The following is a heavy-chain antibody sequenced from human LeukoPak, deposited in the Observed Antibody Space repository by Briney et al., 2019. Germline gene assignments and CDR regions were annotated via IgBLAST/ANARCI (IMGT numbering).Heavy chain of an antibody. Sequence: PSETLSLTCAVYGGSFSGYYWSWIRQPPGKGLEWIGEINHSGSTNYHPSLKSRVTISVDTSKNQFSLKLSSVTAADTAVYYCARVVSGLDHWGQGTLVTVSS. CDR3: ARVVSGLDH. J-gene: IGHJ5*02. CDR1: GGSFSGYY. V-gene: IGHV4-34*01. CDR2: INHSGST. D-gene: IGHD3-10*01.